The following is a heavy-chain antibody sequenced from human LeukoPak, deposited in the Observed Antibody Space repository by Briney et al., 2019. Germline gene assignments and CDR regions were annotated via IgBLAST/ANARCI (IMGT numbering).Heavy chain of an antibody. CDR2: IYYSGST. J-gene: IGHJ3*02. D-gene: IGHD2-21*02. CDR1: GGSISSGGYY. V-gene: IGHV4-31*03. CDR3: ARDFYCGGDCYSRGGDAFDI. Sequence: SQTLSLTCTVSGGSISSGGYYWSWIRQHPGKGLEWIGYIYYSGSTYYNPSHKSRVTISVDTSKNQFSLKLSSVTAADTAVYYCARDFYCGGDCYSRGGDAFDIWGQGTMVTVSS.